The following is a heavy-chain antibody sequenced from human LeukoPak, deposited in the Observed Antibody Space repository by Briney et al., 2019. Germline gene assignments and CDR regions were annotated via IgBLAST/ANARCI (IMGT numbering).Heavy chain of an antibody. D-gene: IGHD3-10*01. J-gene: IGHJ4*02. CDR1: GFTFSSYA. V-gene: IGHV3-30*01. Sequence: GRSLRLSCAASGFTFSSYATHWVRQAPGKGLEWVAVISYDGSNKYYADSVKGRFTISRDNSKNTLYLQMNSLRAEDTAVYYCARGITMVRGVTRDYWGQGTLVTVSS. CDR3: ARGITMVRGVTRDY. CDR2: ISYDGSNK.